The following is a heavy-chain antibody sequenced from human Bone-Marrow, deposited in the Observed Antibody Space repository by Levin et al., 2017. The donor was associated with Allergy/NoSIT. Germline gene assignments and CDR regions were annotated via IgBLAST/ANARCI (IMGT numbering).Heavy chain of an antibody. Sequence: SETLSLTCAVYGGSFSGYYWSWIRQPPGKGLEWIGEINHSGSTNYNPSLKSRVTISVDTSKNQFSLKLSSVTAADTAVYYCARAPNYYLNYYDSSGYSYFDYWGQGTLVTVSS. V-gene: IGHV4-34*01. J-gene: IGHJ4*02. CDR1: GGSFSGYY. CDR3: ARAPNYYLNYYDSSGYSYFDY. D-gene: IGHD3-22*01. CDR2: INHSGST.